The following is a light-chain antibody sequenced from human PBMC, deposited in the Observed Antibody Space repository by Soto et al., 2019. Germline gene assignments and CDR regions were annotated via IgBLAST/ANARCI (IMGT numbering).Light chain of an antibody. CDR2: GAS. V-gene: IGKV3-20*01. J-gene: IGKJ1*01. Sequence: IVLTQSPGTLSLSPGDRATLSCRASQSVSSSYLAWYQQRPGQAPRLLIYGASSRATGIPDRFSGSGSGIDLTLTISRLEPEDFAVYYCQQSGSSSGWTFGQGTKVEI. CDR3: QQSGSSSGWT. CDR1: QSVSSSY.